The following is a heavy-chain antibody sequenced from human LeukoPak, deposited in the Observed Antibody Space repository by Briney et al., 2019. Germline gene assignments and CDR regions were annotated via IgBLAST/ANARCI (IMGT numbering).Heavy chain of an antibody. V-gene: IGHV1-69*06. D-gene: IGHD2-15*01. CDR3: ARVKLSGNAFDI. CDR1: GGTFSSYA. CDR2: IIPIFGTA. Sequence: ASVKVSCKASGGTFSSYAISWVRQAPGQGLEWMGGIIPIFGTANYAQKFQGRVTITADKSTSTAYMELSSPRSEDTAVYYCARVKLSGNAFDIWGQGTMVTVSS. J-gene: IGHJ3*02.